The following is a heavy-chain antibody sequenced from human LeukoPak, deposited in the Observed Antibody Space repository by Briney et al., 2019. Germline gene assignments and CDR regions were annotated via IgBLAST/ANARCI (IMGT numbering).Heavy chain of an antibody. CDR2: IYYSGST. CDR1: GGSISSSSYY. V-gene: IGHV4-39*01. D-gene: IGHD6-13*01. CDR3: ARRVRSNCLDY. Sequence: SETLSLTCTVSGGSISSSSYYWGWIRQPPGKGLEWIGSIYYSGSTYYNPSLKSRVTISVDTSKNQFSLKLRSVTAADTAVYYCARRVRSNCLDYWGQGTLVTVSS. J-gene: IGHJ4*02.